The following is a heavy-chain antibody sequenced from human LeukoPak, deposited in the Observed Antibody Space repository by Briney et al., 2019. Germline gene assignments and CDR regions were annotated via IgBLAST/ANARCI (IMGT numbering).Heavy chain of an antibody. CDR3: ARSHTRNGFCGGGRCYPAVWWFDP. D-gene: IGHD2-15*01. J-gene: IGHJ5*02. CDR2: IDPKNGNR. Sequence: ASVKVSCKASGYTLINNDINWVRQAPGQGLEWMAWIDPKNGNRGYAQNFQGRVTMTTDTSIGTAYMELSSLRSEDTAVYYCARSHTRNGFCGGGRCYPAVWWFDPWGQGTLVTVSS. V-gene: IGHV1-8*01. CDR1: GYTLINND.